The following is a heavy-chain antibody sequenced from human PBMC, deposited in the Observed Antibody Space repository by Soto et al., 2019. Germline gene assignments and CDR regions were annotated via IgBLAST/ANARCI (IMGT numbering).Heavy chain of an antibody. CDR2: ISGSGGST. CDR1: GFTFSSYA. D-gene: IGHD5-18*01. J-gene: IGHJ3*02. V-gene: IGHV3-23*01. Sequence: EVQLLESGGGLVQPGGSLRLSCAASGFTFSSYAMSWVRQAPGKGLEWVSAISGSGGSTYYADSVKGRFTISRDNSKNTLYLQMNILRAEDTAVYYCFSSSYGPELTAFDAFDIWGQGTMVTVSS. CDR3: FSSSYGPELTAFDAFDI.